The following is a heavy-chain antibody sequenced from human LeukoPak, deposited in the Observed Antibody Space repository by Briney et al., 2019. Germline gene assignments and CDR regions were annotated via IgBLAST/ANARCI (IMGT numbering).Heavy chain of an antibody. V-gene: IGHV4-59*01. CDR2: IYYSGST. Sequence: SETLSLTCTVSGGSISSYYWSWIRQPPGKGLEWIGYIYYSGSTNYNPSLKSRVTISVDTSKNQFSLKLSSVTAADTAVYYCARGRYSSSPWGQGALVTVSS. J-gene: IGHJ4*02. CDR1: GGSISSYY. CDR3: ARGRYSSSP. D-gene: IGHD6-6*01.